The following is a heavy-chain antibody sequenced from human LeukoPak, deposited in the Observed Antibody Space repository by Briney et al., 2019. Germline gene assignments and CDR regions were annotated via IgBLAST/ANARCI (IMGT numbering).Heavy chain of an antibody. D-gene: IGHD6-13*01. V-gene: IGHV4-39*07. CDR1: GGSISSSSYY. J-gene: IGHJ4*02. CDR3: ARVGIAAAGAYYFDY. CDR2: IYYSGST. Sequence: SETLSLTCTVSGGSISSSSYYWGWIRQPPGKGLEWIGSIYYSGSTYYNPSLKSRVTISVDRSKNQFSLKLSSVTAADTAVYYCARVGIAAAGAYYFDYWGQGTLVTVSS.